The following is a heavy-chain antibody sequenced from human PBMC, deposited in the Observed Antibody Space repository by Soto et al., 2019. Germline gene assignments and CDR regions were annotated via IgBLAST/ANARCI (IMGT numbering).Heavy chain of an antibody. CDR2: MNPNSGNT. D-gene: IGHD6-13*01. J-gene: IGHJ6*03. CDR3: ARGRKQQLVRVWYYYYYMDG. V-gene: IGHV1-8*01. CDR1: GYTFTSYD. Sequence: ASVKVSCKASGYTFTSYDINWVRQATGQGLEWMGWMNPNSGNTGYAQKFQGRVTMTRNTSISTAYMELSSLRSEDTAVYYCARGRKQQLVRVWYYYYYMDGWGKGTTVTVSS.